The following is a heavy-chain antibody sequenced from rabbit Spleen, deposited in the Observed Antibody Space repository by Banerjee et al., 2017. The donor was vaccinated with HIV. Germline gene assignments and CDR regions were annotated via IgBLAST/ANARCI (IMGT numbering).Heavy chain of an antibody. CDR3: ARDTGSSFSSYGMDL. Sequence: VESGGDLVKPGASLTLTCKASGFDFSSSYYMYWVRQAPGKGLEWIACIDAGSSGFTYFATWAKGRFTISKTSSTTVTLQVTRLTAADTATYFCARDTGSSFSSYGMDLWGPGTLVTVS. J-gene: IGHJ6*01. V-gene: IGHV1S40*01. D-gene: IGHD8-1*01. CDR2: IDAGSSGFT. CDR1: GFDFSSSYY.